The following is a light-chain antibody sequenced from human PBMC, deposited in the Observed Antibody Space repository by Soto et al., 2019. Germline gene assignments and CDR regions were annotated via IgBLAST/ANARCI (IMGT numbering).Light chain of an antibody. Sequence: DIQMTQSPSTLSASVGDRVTITCRASQSIGGWLAWYQQKPGKAPKLLIYKASNLESGVPSRFSGSGSGTEFTLTISSLQPDDSATYYCQQYNSYSYTFGQGTKLEIK. CDR1: QSIGGW. CDR2: KAS. J-gene: IGKJ2*01. V-gene: IGKV1-5*03. CDR3: QQYNSYSYT.